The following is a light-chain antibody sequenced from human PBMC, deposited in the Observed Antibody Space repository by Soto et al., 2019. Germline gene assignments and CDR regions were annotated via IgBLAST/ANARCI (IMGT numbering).Light chain of an antibody. Sequence: QSVLTQPPSASGSFGQSVTISCTGTSSDVGGYNYVSWYQQHPGKAPKLMIYEVSERPSGVPDRFSGSKTGKTATLTITDLQADDEADYYCSSYSGTNYHYVFGTGTKVTVL. J-gene: IGLJ1*01. CDR1: SSDVGGYNY. CDR3: SSYSGTNYHYV. CDR2: EVS. V-gene: IGLV2-8*01.